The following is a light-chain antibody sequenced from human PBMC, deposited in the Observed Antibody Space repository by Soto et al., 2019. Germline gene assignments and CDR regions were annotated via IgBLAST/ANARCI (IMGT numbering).Light chain of an antibody. Sequence: QSVLTQPPSVSGSPGQAVTISCTGTSSDVGSSNGVSWYQQPPGTAPKLMIYDVSNRPSGVPDRFSGSKSGNTASLTISGLQAEDEADYYCSSYTSSSTYVFGTGTKVTVL. J-gene: IGLJ1*01. CDR1: SSDVGSSNG. V-gene: IGLV2-18*02. CDR2: DVS. CDR3: SSYTSSSTYV.